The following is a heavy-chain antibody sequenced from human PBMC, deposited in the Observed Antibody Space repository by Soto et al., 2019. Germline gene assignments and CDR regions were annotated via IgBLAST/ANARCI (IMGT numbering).Heavy chain of an antibody. J-gene: IGHJ6*02. D-gene: IGHD3-9*01. V-gene: IGHV1-2*02. CDR3: ARDARGTRGFDEMDI. Sequence: ASVKVSCKASGYIFTGYHIHWVRQAPGRGLEWMGWINPSSGDTEYAQNFQGRVTMTRDTSFNLVYMEMSGLMSDDTAVYYCARDARGTRGFDEMDIWGQGTTVTSP. CDR1: GYIFTGYH. CDR2: INPSSGDT.